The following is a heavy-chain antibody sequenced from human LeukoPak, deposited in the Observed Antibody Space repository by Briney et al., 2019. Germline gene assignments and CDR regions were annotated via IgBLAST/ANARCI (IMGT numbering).Heavy chain of an antibody. D-gene: IGHD3-16*01. CDR1: GFTFSSYA. CDR3: AKINPYDYVWGSTDY. CDR2: ISTSGAST. V-gene: IGHV3-23*01. J-gene: IGHJ4*02. Sequence: GGSLRLSCAASGFTFSSYAMSWVCQAPGKGLEWVSTISTSGASTYYADSVKRRFSISRDNSKNTLYLEMNSLRAEDTAVYYCAKINPYDYVWGSTDYWGQGTLVTVSS.